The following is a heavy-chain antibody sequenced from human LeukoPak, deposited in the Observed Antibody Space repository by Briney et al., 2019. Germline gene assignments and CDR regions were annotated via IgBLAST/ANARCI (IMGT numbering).Heavy chain of an antibody. CDR2: ISSGGSTI. CDR1: GFTFSSYT. Sequence: GGSLRLSCAASGFTFSSYTMNWVRQAPGKGLEWVSYISSGGSTIYYADSVKGRFTISRDNAKNSLYLQMNSLRAEDTAVYYCAELGITMIGGVWGKGTTVTISS. V-gene: IGHV3-48*03. J-gene: IGHJ6*04. CDR3: AELGITMIGGV. D-gene: IGHD3-10*02.